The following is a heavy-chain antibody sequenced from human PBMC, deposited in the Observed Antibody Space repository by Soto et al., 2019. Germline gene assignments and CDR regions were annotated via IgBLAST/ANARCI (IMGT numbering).Heavy chain of an antibody. CDR1: GGSISTPNW. V-gene: IGHV4-4*02. J-gene: IGHJ4*02. CDR2: VYRTGST. CDR3: ARARATIAAAAIFDC. Sequence: TSEPLSLTCAVAGGSISTPNWRRWVRQPPGKGLEWIGEVYRTGSTNYNPSLESRLTISVDKSKNQFSLKLTSVTAADTAVYYCARARATIAAAAIFDCWGQGTLVTVSS. D-gene: IGHD6-13*01.